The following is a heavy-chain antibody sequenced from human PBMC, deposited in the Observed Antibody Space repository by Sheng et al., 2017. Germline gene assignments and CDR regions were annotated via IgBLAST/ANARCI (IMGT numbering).Heavy chain of an antibody. V-gene: IGHV4-59*01. CDR2: IYYSGST. D-gene: IGHD3-22*01. CDR1: GGSISSYY. Sequence: QVQLQESGPGLVKPSETLSLTCTVSGGSISSYYWSWIRQPPGKGLEWIGYIYYSGSTNYNPSLKSRVTISVDTSKNQFSLKLSSVTAADTAVYYCARAPSTYYDSSGYYSDWFDPWGQGTLVTVSS. J-gene: IGHJ5*02. CDR3: ARAPSTYYDSSGYYSDWFDP.